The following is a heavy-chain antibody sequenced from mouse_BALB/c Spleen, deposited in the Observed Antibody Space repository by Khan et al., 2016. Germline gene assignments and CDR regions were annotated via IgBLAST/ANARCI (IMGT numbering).Heavy chain of an antibody. CDR2: KSYTGST. CDR1: GYSITRGYG. Sequence: EVPLQESGPGLVKPSQSLSLTCTVTGYSITRGYGWNWIRQFPGNKLAWMGYKSYTGSTKYNPSIKSRISITRYTSKNQFFRQWNTVTTKDTATYNFARTSRIKYWGQGTTLTVTA. D-gene: IGHD3-3*01. J-gene: IGHJ2*01. CDR3: ARTSRIKY. V-gene: IGHV3-2*02.